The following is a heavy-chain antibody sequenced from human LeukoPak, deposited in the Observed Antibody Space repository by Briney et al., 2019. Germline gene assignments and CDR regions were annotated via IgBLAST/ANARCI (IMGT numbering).Heavy chain of an antibody. CDR2: ISGSGGST. V-gene: IGHV3-23*01. Sequence: GGSLRLSCAASGFTFSSYAMSWVRQAPGKGLEWVSAISGSGGSTYYADSVKGRFTISRDNSKNTLYLQMNSLRAEDTAVYYCAKDPHPRNYYDSGPFDYWGQGTLVTVSS. J-gene: IGHJ4*02. D-gene: IGHD3-22*01. CDR1: GFTFSSYA. CDR3: AKDPHPRNYYDSGPFDY.